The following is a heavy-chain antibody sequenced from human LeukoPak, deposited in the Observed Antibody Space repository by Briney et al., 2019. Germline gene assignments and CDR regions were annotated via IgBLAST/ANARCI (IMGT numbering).Heavy chain of an antibody. V-gene: IGHV4-39*01. CDR1: GGSVSSSSSY. Sequence: KPSETLSLTCTVSGGSVSSSSSYWAWIRQPPGRGLEWIGSVYYSGTTYYNTSLGSRVTISEDTSRNRFSLMLSSVTAADTAVYYCVRQNSDYYYYYLDVWGEGTTVIVSS. J-gene: IGHJ6*03. CDR3: VRQNSDYYYYYLDV. D-gene: IGHD1-7*01. CDR2: VYYSGTT.